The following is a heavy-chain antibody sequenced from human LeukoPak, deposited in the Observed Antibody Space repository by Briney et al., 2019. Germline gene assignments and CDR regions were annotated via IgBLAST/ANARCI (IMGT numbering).Heavy chain of an antibody. CDR2: IYTSGST. J-gene: IGHJ3*02. Sequence: SETLSLTCTVSGGSISSYYWSWIRQPAGKGPEWIGRIYTSGSTNYNPSLKSRVTMSVDTSKNQFSLKLSSVTAADTAVYYCASPYSSGWHDAFDIWGQGTMVTVSS. D-gene: IGHD6-19*01. CDR3: ASPYSSGWHDAFDI. V-gene: IGHV4-4*07. CDR1: GGSISSYY.